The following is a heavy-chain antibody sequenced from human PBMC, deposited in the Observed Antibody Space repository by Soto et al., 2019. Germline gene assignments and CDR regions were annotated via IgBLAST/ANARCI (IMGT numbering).Heavy chain of an antibody. CDR2: IYYSGST. Sequence: SETLSLTCTVSGGSISSGGYYWSWIRQHPGKGLEWIGYIYYSGSTYYNPSLKSRVTISVDTSKNQFSLKLSSVTAADTAVYYCARAGYYYDSSGYYPYYFDYWGQGTLVTVSS. D-gene: IGHD3-22*01. CDR1: GGSISSGGYY. CDR3: ARAGYYYDSSGYYPYYFDY. J-gene: IGHJ4*02. V-gene: IGHV4-31*03.